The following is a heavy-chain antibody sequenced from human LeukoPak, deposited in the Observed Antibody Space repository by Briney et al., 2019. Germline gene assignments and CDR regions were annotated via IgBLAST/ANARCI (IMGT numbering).Heavy chain of an antibody. CDR1: GYTLTELS. V-gene: IGHV1-24*01. CDR2: FDPEDGET. CDR3: ATSVADDSSGYLDY. Sequence: ASVKVSCKVSGYTLTELSMHWVRQAPGKGLEWMGGFDPEDGETIYAQKFQGRVTMTEDTSTDTAYMELSSLRSEDTAMYYCATSVADDSSGYLDYWGQGTLVTVSS. J-gene: IGHJ4*02. D-gene: IGHD3-22*01.